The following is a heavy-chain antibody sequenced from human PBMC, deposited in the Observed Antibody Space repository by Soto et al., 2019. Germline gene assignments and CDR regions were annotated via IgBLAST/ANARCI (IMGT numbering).Heavy chain of an antibody. D-gene: IGHD3-10*01. V-gene: IGHV3-21*06. CDR3: ARDLTTYGSPHFDY. CDR2: INSGGTYR. Sequence: EVQLVESGGGLVKRGGSLRLSCAASGFMFSSYRMNWVRQAPGKGLEWVSSINSGGTYRYYADSVQGRFTISRNNARNSLYLETNSPGVEDTAVYYCARDLTTYGSPHFDYWGQGTLVTVFS. CDR1: GFMFSSYR. J-gene: IGHJ4*02.